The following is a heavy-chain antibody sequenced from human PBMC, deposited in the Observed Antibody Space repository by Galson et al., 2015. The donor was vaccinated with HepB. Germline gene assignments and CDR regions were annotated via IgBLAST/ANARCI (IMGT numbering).Heavy chain of an antibody. CDR1: GFTFSIYS. CDR3: ARLDCSSGSCFPGGGYGMDV. Sequence: SLRLSCAASGFTFSIYSLNWVRQAPGKGLEWVSFISSSSGTKHYADFVKGRFTISRENTKNSLHLQMNSLRVEDTAVYYCARLDCSSGSCFPGGGYGMDVWGQGTRVTVSS. CDR2: ISSSSGTK. J-gene: IGHJ6*02. V-gene: IGHV3-48*04. D-gene: IGHD2-15*01.